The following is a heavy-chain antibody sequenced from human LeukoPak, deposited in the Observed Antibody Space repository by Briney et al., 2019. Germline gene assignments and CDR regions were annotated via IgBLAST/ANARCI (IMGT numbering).Heavy chain of an antibody. Sequence: SETLSLTCTVSGGSISSYYWSWIRQPPGKGLEGIGYIYYSGSTNYNPSLKSRVTMSVDTSKNQFSLKLSSVTAADTAVYHCARTSGWYYYGMDVWGQGTTVTVSS. CDR1: GGSISSYY. V-gene: IGHV4-59*08. CDR2: IYYSGST. J-gene: IGHJ6*02. D-gene: IGHD6-19*01. CDR3: ARTSGWYYYGMDV.